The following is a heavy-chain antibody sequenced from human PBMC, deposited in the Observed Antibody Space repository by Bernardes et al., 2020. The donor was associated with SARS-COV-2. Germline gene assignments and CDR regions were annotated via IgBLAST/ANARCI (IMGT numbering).Heavy chain of an antibody. CDR3: ARDLGRYCSSTSCPFDP. CDR2: ISSSSSFI. CDR1: GFTFTSCS. D-gene: IGHD2-2*01. J-gene: IGHJ5*02. V-gene: IGHV3-21*01. Sequence: GGSLRLSCAASGFTFTSCSMNWVRQAPGKGLEWVSSISSSSSFIYYADSVKGRFTISRDNAKNSLYLQMNSLRAEDTAVYYCARDLGRYCSSTSCPFDPWGQGTLVTVSS.